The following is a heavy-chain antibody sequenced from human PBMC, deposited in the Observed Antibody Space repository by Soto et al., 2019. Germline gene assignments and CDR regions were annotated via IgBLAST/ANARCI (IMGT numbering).Heavy chain of an antibody. V-gene: IGHV3-53*01. Sequence: PGGSLRLSCAASVFTFSGKKYLTWVRQAPWKGLEWVSALYSTDCIFYADSVKGRFSTSKDNSKNTFYLQLSSLRPDDTAVYYCASWLLREHAFDIWGLGTMVTVSS. CDR3: ASWLLREHAFDI. D-gene: IGHD2-15*01. CDR2: LYSTDCI. J-gene: IGHJ3*02. CDR1: VFTFSGKKY.